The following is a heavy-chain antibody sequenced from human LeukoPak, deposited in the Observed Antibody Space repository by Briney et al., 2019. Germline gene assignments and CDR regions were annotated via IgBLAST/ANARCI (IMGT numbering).Heavy chain of an antibody. CDR2: ISWNSGSI. D-gene: IGHD3-10*01. V-gene: IGHV3-9*01. J-gene: IGHJ3*02. CDR3: AKDISYGSGSYYGSDAFDI. CDR1: GFTFDDYA. Sequence: GGSLRLSCAASGFTFDDYAMHWVRQAPGKGLEWVSGISWNSGSIGYADSVKGRFTISRDNAKNSLYLQMNSLRAEDTALYYCAKDISYGSGSYYGSDAFDIWGQGTMVTVSS.